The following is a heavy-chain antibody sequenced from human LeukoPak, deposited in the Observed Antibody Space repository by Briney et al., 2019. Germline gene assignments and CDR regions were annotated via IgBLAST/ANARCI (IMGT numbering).Heavy chain of an antibody. CDR2: IWYDGSNK. CDR1: GFTFSSYG. CDR3: ARDYYDSSGRYNYYGMDV. J-gene: IGHJ6*02. D-gene: IGHD3-22*01. V-gene: IGHV3-33*01. Sequence: GGSLRLSCAASGFTFSSYGMHWVRQAPGKGLEWVAVIWYDGSNKYYADSVKGRFTISRDNSKNTLYLQMSSLRAEDTAVYYCARDYYDSSGRYNYYGMDVWGQGTTVTVSS.